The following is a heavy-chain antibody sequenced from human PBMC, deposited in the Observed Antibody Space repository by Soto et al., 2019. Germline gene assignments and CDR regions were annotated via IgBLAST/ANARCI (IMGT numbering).Heavy chain of an antibody. CDR2: INHSGST. D-gene: IGHD6-13*01. CDR3: ARGAPAAAGYDY. J-gene: IGHJ4*02. V-gene: IGHV4-34*01. CDR1: GGSFSGYY. Sequence: QVQLQQWGAGLLKPSETLSLTCAVYGGSFSGYYWSWIRQPPGKGLEWIGEINHSGSTNYNPSLKSRVTISVDTSKNQFSLKLSSVTAADTAVYYCARGAPAAAGYDYWGQGTLVTVSS.